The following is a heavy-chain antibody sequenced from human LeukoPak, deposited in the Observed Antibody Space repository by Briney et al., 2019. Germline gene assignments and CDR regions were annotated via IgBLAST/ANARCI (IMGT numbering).Heavy chain of an antibody. D-gene: IGHD4-11*01. V-gene: IGHV3-30*02. J-gene: IGHJ6*03. Sequence: GGSLRLSCAASGFTFSSYAMHWVRQAPGKGLEWVAFIRYDGSNKYYADSVKGRFTISRDNSKNTLYLQMNSLRAEDTAVYYCAKDTVTTGYGYMDVWGKGTTVTVSS. CDR2: IRYDGSNK. CDR1: GFTFSSYA. CDR3: AKDTVTTGYGYMDV.